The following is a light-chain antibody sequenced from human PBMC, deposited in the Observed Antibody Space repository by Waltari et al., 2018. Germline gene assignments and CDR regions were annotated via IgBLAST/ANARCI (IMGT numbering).Light chain of an antibody. CDR3: QQYKTSWT. J-gene: IGKJ1*01. CDR2: KAS. V-gene: IGKV1-5*03. Sequence: DIQMTQSPSTLSASLGDRVTITCRASQKINSWLAWFQQKPGEAPKLLIQKASGLESGVPSSFSVRGSGTEVIITISSLQPDDFATYYCQQYKTSWTFGQGTKVESK. CDR1: QKINSW.